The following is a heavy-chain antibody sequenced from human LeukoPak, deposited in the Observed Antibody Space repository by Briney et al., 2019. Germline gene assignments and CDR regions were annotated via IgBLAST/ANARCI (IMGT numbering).Heavy chain of an antibody. CDR2: INHSGST. J-gene: IGHJ4*02. Sequence: SETLPLTCAVYGGSFSGYYWSWIRQPPGKGLEWIGEINHSGSTNYNPSLKSRVTISVDTSKNQFSLKLSSVTAADTAVYYCARGGKGQWLVRRHYFGYWGQGTLVTVSS. CDR1: GGSFSGYY. CDR3: ARGGKGQWLVRRHYFGY. D-gene: IGHD6-19*01. V-gene: IGHV4-34*01.